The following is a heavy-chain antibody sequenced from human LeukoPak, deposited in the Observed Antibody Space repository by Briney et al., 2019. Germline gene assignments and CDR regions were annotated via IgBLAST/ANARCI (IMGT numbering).Heavy chain of an antibody. CDR3: AKDKRGGYDAYYYGMDV. J-gene: IGHJ6*02. Sequence: GGSLRLSCAASGFTFNDYAMHWVRQAPGKGLEWVSAISWNSGSIGYADSVKGRFTISRDNAKNSLYLQMNSLRAEDTALYYCAKDKRGGYDAYYYGMDVWGHGTTVTVSS. CDR1: GFTFNDYA. D-gene: IGHD5-12*01. CDR2: ISWNSGSI. V-gene: IGHV3-9*01.